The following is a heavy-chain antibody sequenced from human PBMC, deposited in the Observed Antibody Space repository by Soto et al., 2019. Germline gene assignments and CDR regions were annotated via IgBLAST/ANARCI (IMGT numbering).Heavy chain of an antibody. CDR1: GGTFSSYA. J-gene: IGHJ6*02. V-gene: IGHV1-69*01. D-gene: IGHD3-3*01. CDR3: AATRRETVKYYDFWSRTYGMDV. Sequence: QVQLVQSGAAVKKPGSSVKVSCKASGGTFSSYAISWVRQAPGQGLEWMGGIIPIFGTANYAQKFQGRVTITADESTSTAYMELSSLRSEDTAVYYCAATRRETVKYYDFWSRTYGMDVWGQGTTVTVSS. CDR2: IIPIFGTA.